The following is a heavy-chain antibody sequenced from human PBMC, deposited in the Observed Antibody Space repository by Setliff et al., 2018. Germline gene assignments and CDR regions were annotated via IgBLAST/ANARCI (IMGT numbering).Heavy chain of an antibody. CDR2: IYHNGNT. J-gene: IGHJ6*02. Sequence: SETLSLTCTVSGGSISPYFWSWIRQPPGKGLEWIGYIYHNGNTNSNPSLKSRVTMSVDTSKNQFALNLTSVTAADTAVYYCARDRSAYSYGLDVWAQGTTVTVSS. V-gene: IGHV4-59*01. CDR1: GGSISPYF. CDR3: ARDRSAYSYGLDV.